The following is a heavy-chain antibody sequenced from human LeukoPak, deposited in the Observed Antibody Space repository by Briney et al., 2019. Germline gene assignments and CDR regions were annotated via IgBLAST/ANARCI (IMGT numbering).Heavy chain of an antibody. CDR2: INGDGSST. D-gene: IGHD4-11*01. CDR1: GFTFNNYW. V-gene: IGHV3-74*03. Sequence: AGTLCLSCAASGFTFNNYWIHWVRQVPGKELVWVSRINGDGSSTAYAYSVRGRFTTSRDNAKNTLYLQMNSLRAEDTAVYYCAREKGSSNYDSWGQGTLVTVSS. CDR3: AREKGSSNYDS. J-gene: IGHJ5*01.